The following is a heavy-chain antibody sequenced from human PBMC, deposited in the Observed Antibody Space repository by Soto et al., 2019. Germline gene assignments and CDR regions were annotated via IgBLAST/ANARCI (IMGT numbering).Heavy chain of an antibody. J-gene: IGHJ3*02. Sequence: PSETLSLTCTVSGGSISSSSYYWGWIRQPPGKGLEWIGTMYYGGSTYYNPSLKSRVTISVDTSKNQFSLKMSSVTAADTALYYCARVERGTATTVVDAFDIWGPGTMVTVSS. CDR1: GGSISSSSYY. CDR2: MYYGGST. V-gene: IGHV4-39*01. D-gene: IGHD1-1*01. CDR3: ARVERGTATTVVDAFDI.